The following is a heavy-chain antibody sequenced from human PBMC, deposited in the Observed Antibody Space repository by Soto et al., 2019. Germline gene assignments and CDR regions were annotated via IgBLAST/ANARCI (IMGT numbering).Heavy chain of an antibody. Sequence: SETLSLTCTVSGGSVSSGSYYWSWIRQPPGKGLEWIGYIYYSGSTNYNPSLKSRVTISVDTSKNQFSLKLSSVTAADTAVYHCARGLGGYYFDYWGQGTLVTVAS. CDR3: ARGLGGYYFDY. J-gene: IGHJ4*02. V-gene: IGHV4-61*01. CDR2: IYYSGST. D-gene: IGHD3-16*01. CDR1: GGSVSSGSYY.